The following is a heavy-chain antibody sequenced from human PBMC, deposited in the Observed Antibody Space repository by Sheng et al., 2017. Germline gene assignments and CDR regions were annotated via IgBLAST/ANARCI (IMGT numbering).Heavy chain of an antibody. Sequence: QVQLVESGGGVVQPGRSLRLSCAASGFTFSSYAMHWVRQAPGKGLEWVAVISYDGSNKYYADSVKGRFTISRDNSKNTLYLQMNSLRAEDTAVYYCARPLCSGGSCGDAFDIWGQGTMVTVSS. CDR2: ISYDGSNK. CDR1: GFTFSSYA. D-gene: IGHD2-15*01. V-gene: IGHV3-30-3*01. J-gene: IGHJ3*02. CDR3: ARPLCSGGSCGDAFDI.